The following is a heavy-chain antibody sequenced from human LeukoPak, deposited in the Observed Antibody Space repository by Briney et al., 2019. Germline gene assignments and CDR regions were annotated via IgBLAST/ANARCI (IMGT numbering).Heavy chain of an antibody. CDR1: GGSIITSSYF. D-gene: IGHD5-18*01. V-gene: IGHV4-61*01. Sequence: SETLSLTCTVSGGSIITSSYFWSWIRQPPGKGLEWIGYIYYSGSTNYNPSLKSRVTISVDTSKNQFSLKLSSVTAADTAVYYCARARSETGYSYGTYYFDYWGQGTLVTVSS. J-gene: IGHJ4*02. CDR2: IYYSGST. CDR3: ARARSETGYSYGTYYFDY.